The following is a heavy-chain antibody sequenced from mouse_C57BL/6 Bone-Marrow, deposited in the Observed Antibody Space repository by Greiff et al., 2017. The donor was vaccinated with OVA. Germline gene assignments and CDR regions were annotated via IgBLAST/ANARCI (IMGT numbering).Heavy chain of an antibody. CDR3: ASYYYGSSLYWYFDV. V-gene: IGHV1-72*01. CDR2: IDPNSGGT. Sequence: VQLQQPGAELVKPGASVKLSCKASGYTFTSYWMHWVKQRPGRGLEWIGRIDPNSGGTKYNEKFKSKATLTVDKPSSTAYMQLSSLTSEDSAVYYCASYYYGSSLYWYFDVWGTGTTVTVSS. J-gene: IGHJ1*03. D-gene: IGHD1-1*01. CDR1: GYTFTSYW.